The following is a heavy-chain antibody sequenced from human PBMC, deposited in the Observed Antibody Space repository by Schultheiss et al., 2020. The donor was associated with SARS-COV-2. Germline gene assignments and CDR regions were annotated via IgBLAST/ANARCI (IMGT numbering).Heavy chain of an antibody. CDR3: ARGWARPIDYSDYVPNWFDP. J-gene: IGHJ5*02. CDR1: GFTLSSYA. Sequence: GGSLRLSCVASGFTLSSYAMHWVRQAPGKGLEWVALISYDGSNKYYADSVKGRFTISRDNSKNSLFLQMNSLRAEDTAMYYCARGWARPIDYSDYVPNWFDPWGQGTLVTVAS. CDR2: ISYDGSNK. D-gene: IGHD4-11*01. V-gene: IGHV3-30-3*01.